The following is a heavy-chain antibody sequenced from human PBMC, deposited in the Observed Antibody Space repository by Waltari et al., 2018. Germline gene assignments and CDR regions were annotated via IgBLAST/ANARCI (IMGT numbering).Heavy chain of an antibody. V-gene: IGHV3-11*01. CDR3: ARSVRSPGD. D-gene: IGHD3-10*02. CDR1: GFPFSDSY. J-gene: IGHJ4*02. Sequence: QVQLVESGEGLVKPGGSLRLSCAASGFPFSDSYMSWIRQAPGKGLEWLSYISDSGSSPYYADSVKGRFTLSRDNAKNSVYLQMNSLRVEDTAVYYCARSVRSPGDWGQGTLVTVSS. CDR2: ISDSGSSP.